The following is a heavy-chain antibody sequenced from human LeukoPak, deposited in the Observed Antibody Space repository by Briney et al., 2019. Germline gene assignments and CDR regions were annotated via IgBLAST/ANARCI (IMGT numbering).Heavy chain of an antibody. D-gene: IGHD6-19*01. CDR3: ARGGGQWLRWYYFDY. V-gene: IGHV4-59*01. CDR1: GGSISSYY. CDR2: IYYSGST. Sequence: SETLSLTCTVSGGSISSYYWSWIRQPPGKGLEWIGYIYYSGSTNYNPSLKSRVTISVDTSKNQFSLKLSSVTAADTAVYYYARGGGQWLRWYYFDYWGQGTLVTVSS. J-gene: IGHJ4*02.